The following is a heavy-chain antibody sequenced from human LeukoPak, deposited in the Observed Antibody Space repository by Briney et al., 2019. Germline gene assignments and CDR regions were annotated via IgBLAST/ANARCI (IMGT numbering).Heavy chain of an antibody. J-gene: IGHJ4*02. V-gene: IGHV1-2*02. CDR2: INPNSGGT. CDR3: ARGPLVAAKGGVDY. CDR1: GYTFTGYY. Sequence: GASVKVSCKASGYTFTGYYMHWVRQAPGQGLEWMGWINPNSGGTNYAQKFQGRVTMTRDTSISTAYMELSRLRSDDTAVYYCARGPLVAAKGGVDYWGQGTLVTVSS. D-gene: IGHD2-15*01.